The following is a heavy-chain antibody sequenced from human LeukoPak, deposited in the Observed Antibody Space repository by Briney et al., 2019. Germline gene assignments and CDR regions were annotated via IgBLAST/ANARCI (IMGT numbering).Heavy chain of an antibody. CDR1: GFTFSSYA. CDR3: AKGTAVAGDWYFDL. CDR2: ISYDGGNK. D-gene: IGHD6-19*01. V-gene: IGHV3-30*04. J-gene: IGHJ2*01. Sequence: GRSLRLSCAASGFTFSSYAMHWVRQAPGKGLEWVAVISYDGGNKYYTDSVKGRFTISRDNSKNTLYLQMNSLRAEDTAVYYCAKGTAVAGDWYFDLWGRGTLVTVSS.